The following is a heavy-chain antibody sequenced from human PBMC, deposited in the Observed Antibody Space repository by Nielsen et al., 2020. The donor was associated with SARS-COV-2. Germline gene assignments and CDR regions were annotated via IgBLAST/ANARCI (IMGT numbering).Heavy chain of an antibody. D-gene: IGHD3-10*01. CDR2: IYYSGST. V-gene: IGHV4-31*03. CDR3: ARLLLWFGELLPDAFDI. J-gene: IGHJ3*02. Sequence: SETLSLTCTVSGGSISSVGYYWNWIRQHPGTGLEWIGYIYYSGSTYYNPSLKSRVTISVDTSKNQFSLKLSSVTAADTAVYYCARLLLWFGELLPDAFDIWGQGTMVTVSS. CDR1: GGSISSVGYY.